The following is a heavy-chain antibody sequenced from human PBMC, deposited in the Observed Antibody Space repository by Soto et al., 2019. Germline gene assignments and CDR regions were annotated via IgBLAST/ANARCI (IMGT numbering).Heavy chain of an antibody. Sequence: GGSLRLSCVASGFSFRSYSMNWVRQAPGKGPGWVSHTSTNGNRTTYADSVKGRFTISRDNAKNTLYLQLNSLRAEDTAVYYCGRSYYNAMDVWGQGTTVTVSS. CDR2: TSTNGNRT. V-gene: IGHV3-74*01. CDR3: GRSYYNAMDV. CDR1: GFSFRSYS. J-gene: IGHJ6*02.